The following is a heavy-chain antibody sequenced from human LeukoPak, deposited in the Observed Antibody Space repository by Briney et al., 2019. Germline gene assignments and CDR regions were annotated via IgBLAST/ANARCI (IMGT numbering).Heavy chain of an antibody. Sequence: GGSLRLSCAASGFTFSSYEMNWVRQAPGKGLEWVSFIISSGSTIYNADSVKGRFTISRDNAKNSLYLQMNSLRAEDTAVYYCAREVTSGYGMDVWGQGTTVTVSS. CDR3: AREVTSGYGMDV. CDR2: IISSGSTI. CDR1: GFTFSSYE. V-gene: IGHV3-48*03. D-gene: IGHD4-11*01. J-gene: IGHJ6*02.